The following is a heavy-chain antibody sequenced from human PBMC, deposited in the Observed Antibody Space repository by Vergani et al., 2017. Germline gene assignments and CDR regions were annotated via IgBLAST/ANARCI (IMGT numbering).Heavy chain of an antibody. D-gene: IGHD6-6*01. CDR2: INSHSSVI. CDR3: TREYSSSSGRGLDI. CDR1: GFPFSGFN. V-gene: IGHV3-48*01. Sequence: RLVQSGGGLAHPGGSLRLSCAASGFPFSGFNMNWVRQAPGKGLEWLSHINSHSSVIQYADSVRGRFTVSRDNGNDSLYLQMNSLRAEDTAVYFCTREYSSSSGRGLDIWGQGTMVTVSS. J-gene: IGHJ3*02.